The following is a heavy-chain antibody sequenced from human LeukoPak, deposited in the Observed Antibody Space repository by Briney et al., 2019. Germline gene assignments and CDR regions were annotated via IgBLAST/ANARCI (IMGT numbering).Heavy chain of an antibody. Sequence: SETLSLTCSVSGGSISRSSYYWGWIRQPPGKGLEWIGSIYYSGSTYYNPSLKSRVTISVDTSKNQFSLKLSSVTAADTAVYYCARRGSSSWEYFDYWGQGTLVTVSS. V-gene: IGHV4-39*01. J-gene: IGHJ4*02. CDR1: GGSISRSSYY. CDR2: IYYSGST. D-gene: IGHD6-13*01. CDR3: ARRGSSSWEYFDY.